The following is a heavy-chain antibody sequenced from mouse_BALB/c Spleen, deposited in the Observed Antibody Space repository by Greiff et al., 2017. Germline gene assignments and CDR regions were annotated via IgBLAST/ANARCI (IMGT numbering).Heavy chain of an antibody. CDR2: IWAGGST. V-gene: IGHV2-9*02. CDR3: ARGGITTAKGPMDY. J-gene: IGHJ4*01. D-gene: IGHD1-2*01. Sequence: VMLVESGPGLVAPSQSLSITCTVSGFSLTSYGVHWVRQPPGKGLEWLGVIWAGGSTNYNSALMSRLSISKDNSKSQVFLKMNSLQTDDTAMYYCARGGITTAKGPMDYWGQGTSVTVSS. CDR1: GFSLTSYG.